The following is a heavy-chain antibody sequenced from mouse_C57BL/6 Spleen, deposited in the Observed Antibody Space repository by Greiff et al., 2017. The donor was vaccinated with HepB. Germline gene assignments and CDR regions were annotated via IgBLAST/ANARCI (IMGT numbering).Heavy chain of an antibody. CDR1: GYTFTSYC. CDR2: IDPNSGGT. Sequence: VQLQQPGAELVKPGASLKLSCTASGYTFTSYCMHWVKQRPGRGLEWIGRIDPNSGGTKYNEKFKSKATLTVDKPSSTTYMQLSSLTSEDSAVYYCARGDYDAYYYAMDYWGQGTSVTVSS. D-gene: IGHD2-4*01. CDR3: ARGDYDAYYYAMDY. V-gene: IGHV1-72*01. J-gene: IGHJ4*01.